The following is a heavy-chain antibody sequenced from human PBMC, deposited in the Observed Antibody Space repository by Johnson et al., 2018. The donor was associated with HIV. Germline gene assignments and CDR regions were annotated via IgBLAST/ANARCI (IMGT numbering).Heavy chain of an antibody. CDR3: ARYSSSWYHAFDI. CDR1: GFTFSDYY. CDR2: ISTNGGST. J-gene: IGHJ3*02. D-gene: IGHD6-13*01. Sequence: QVQLVESGGGLVKPGGSLRLSCAASGFTFSDYYMSWIRQAPGKGLEWVSSISTNGGSTYYADSVKGRFTISRDNSKNTLYLQMNSLRAEDTAVYYCARYSSSWYHAFDIWGQGTMVTVS. V-gene: IGHV3-11*04.